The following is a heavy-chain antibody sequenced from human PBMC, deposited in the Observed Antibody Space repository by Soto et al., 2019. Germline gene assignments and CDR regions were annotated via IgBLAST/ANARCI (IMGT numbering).Heavy chain of an antibody. J-gene: IGHJ5*02. CDR1: GGSISSYY. Sequence: QVQLQESGPGLVKPSETLSLTCTVSGGSISSYYWSWIRQPAGKGLEWIGRIYTSGSTNYNPSLKSRVSMSVDTSKNQFSLKLSSVTAADTAVYYCARGANRAAGRWFDPWGQGTLVTVSS. V-gene: IGHV4-4*07. D-gene: IGHD6-13*01. CDR3: ARGANRAAGRWFDP. CDR2: IYTSGST.